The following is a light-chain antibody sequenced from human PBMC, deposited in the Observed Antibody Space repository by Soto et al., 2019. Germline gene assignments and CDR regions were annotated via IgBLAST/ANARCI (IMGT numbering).Light chain of an antibody. Sequence: DLEMTQSPLSLPVTPGEPASISCRSSQTLLHSNGYNYLDWYLQKPGQSPQLLIYLGSNRASGVPDRFSGGGSGTDFTLKISRVEAEDVGVYFCMQALQNPLTFGGGTKVEIK. J-gene: IGKJ4*01. CDR2: LGS. CDR1: QTLLHSNGYNY. CDR3: MQALQNPLT. V-gene: IGKV2-28*01.